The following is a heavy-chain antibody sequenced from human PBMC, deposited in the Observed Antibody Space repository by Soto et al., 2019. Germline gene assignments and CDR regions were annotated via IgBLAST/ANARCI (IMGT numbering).Heavy chain of an antibody. CDR3: ARDGNSTSGDLDY. Sequence: QVQLQESGPGLVKTSGTLSLTCTISGGSISSNNWWSWVRQAPGEGLEWIGEIYPTGNTNYNPSLESRVTIPVDKSKNQFALKLTSVTAADTAVYYCARDGNSTSGDLDYWGQGTLVTVSS. CDR1: GGSISSNNW. V-gene: IGHV4-4*02. J-gene: IGHJ4*02. CDR2: IYPTGNT. D-gene: IGHD2-2*01.